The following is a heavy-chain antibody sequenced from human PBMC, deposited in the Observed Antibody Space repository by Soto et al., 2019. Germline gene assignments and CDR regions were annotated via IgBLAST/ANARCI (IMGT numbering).Heavy chain of an antibody. J-gene: IGHJ6*02. V-gene: IGHV3-23*01. CDR2: ISGSGGST. CDR1: GFTFSSYA. D-gene: IGHD3-3*01. CDR3: AKDSRSSVRFFEWLFPYHYYGIDV. Sequence: PGGSLRLSCAASGFTFSSYAMSWVRQAPGKGLEWVSAISGSGGSTYYADSVKGRFTISRDNSKNTLYLQMNSMRAEDTAVYYCAKDSRSSVRFFEWLFPYHYYGIDVWGQGTTVTVSS.